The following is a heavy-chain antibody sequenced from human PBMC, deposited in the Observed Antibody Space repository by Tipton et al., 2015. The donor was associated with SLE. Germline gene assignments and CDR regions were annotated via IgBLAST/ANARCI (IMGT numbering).Heavy chain of an antibody. Sequence: TLSLTCAVYGGSFSGYYWSWIRQPPGKGLEWIGSIYYSGSTYYNPSLKSRVTISVDTSKNQFSLKLTSVTVADTAVYYCARGGGSPSYWGQGILVTVSS. V-gene: IGHV4-34*01. D-gene: IGHD2-15*01. CDR1: GGSFSGYY. CDR3: ARGGGSPSY. J-gene: IGHJ4*02. CDR2: IYYSGST.